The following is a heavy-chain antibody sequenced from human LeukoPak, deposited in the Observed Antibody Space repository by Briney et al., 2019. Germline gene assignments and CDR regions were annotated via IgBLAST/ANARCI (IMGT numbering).Heavy chain of an antibody. V-gene: IGHV3-30-3*01. Sequence: GGSLRPSCTASGFTFSTCAMHWVRQAPGKGLEWVAIISYDETNEYYADSVKGRFTISRDNSKNTLYLQMNSLRVEDTAVYYCATCVRGGYVPCDYWGHGTLVTVSS. CDR1: GFTFSTCA. CDR3: ATCVRGGYVPCDY. CDR2: ISYDETNE. J-gene: IGHJ4*01. D-gene: IGHD2-15*01.